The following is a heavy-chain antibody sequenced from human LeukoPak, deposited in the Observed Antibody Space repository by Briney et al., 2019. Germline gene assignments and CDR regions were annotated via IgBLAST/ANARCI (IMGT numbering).Heavy chain of an antibody. V-gene: IGHV3-9*01. CDR2: ISWNSGSI. Sequence: GGSLRLSCAASGFTFDDYAMHWVRQAPGKGLEWVSGISWNSGSISYADSVEGRFTISRDNAKNSLYLQMNSLRAEDTALYYCAKGGYGSGSYLDYWGQGTLVTVSS. CDR3: AKGGYGSGSYLDY. CDR1: GFTFDDYA. D-gene: IGHD3-10*01. J-gene: IGHJ4*02.